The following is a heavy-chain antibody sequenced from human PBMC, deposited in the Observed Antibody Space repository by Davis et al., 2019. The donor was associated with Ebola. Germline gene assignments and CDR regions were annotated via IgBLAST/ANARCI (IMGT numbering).Heavy chain of an antibody. CDR3: TTTTVTVDY. CDR2: IRSKANSYAT. V-gene: IGHV3-73*01. CDR1: GFTFSNAW. D-gene: IGHD4-17*01. Sequence: GGSLRLSCAASGFTFSNAWMNWVRQASGKGLEWVGRIRSKANSYATAYAASVKGRFTISRDDSKNTAYLQMNSLKTEDTAVYYCTTTTVTVDYWGQGTLVTVSS. J-gene: IGHJ4*02.